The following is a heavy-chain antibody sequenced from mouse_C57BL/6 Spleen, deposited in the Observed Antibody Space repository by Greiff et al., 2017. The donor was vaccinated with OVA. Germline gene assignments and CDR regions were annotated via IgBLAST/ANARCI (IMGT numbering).Heavy chain of an antibody. CDR1: GFNIKDYY. D-gene: IGHD2-2*01. Sequence: VQLKQSGAELVRPGASVKLSCTASGFNIKDYYMHWVKQRPEQGLEWIGRIDPEDGDTEYAPKFQGKATMTADTSSNTAYLQLSSLTSEDTAVYYCTTGLPQAWFAYWGQGTLVIVSA. V-gene: IGHV14-1*01. CDR2: IDPEDGDT. CDR3: TTGLPQAWFAY. J-gene: IGHJ3*01.